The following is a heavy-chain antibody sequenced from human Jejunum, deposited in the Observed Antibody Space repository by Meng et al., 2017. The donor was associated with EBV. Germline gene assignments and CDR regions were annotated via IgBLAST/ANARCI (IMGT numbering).Heavy chain of an antibody. Sequence: EVQLVESGGGLVQPGGSLRLSCAASAFTFSTYWMHWVRQAPGKGLVWVSGINSDGSSTSYADSVKGRFTISRDNAKNTVYLQMNSLRAEDTAVYYCVRVSGSYRFDPWGQGTLVTVYS. CDR3: VRVSGSYRFDP. CDR2: INSDGSST. V-gene: IGHV3-74*01. D-gene: IGHD1-26*01. J-gene: IGHJ5*02. CDR1: AFTFSTYW.